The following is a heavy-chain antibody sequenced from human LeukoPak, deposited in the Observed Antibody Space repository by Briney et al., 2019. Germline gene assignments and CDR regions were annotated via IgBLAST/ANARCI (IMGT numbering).Heavy chain of an antibody. CDR1: GYTFTSYY. CDR2: INPSGGST. J-gene: IGHJ5*02. Sequence: ASVKVSCKASGYTFTSYYMHWVRQAPGQGLEWMGIINPSGGSTSYAQKLQGRVTMTRDTSTSTVYMELSSLRSEDTAVYYCARDRGPYCTNGVCYPPNNWFDPWGQGTLVTVSS. V-gene: IGHV1-46*01. D-gene: IGHD2-8*01. CDR3: ARDRGPYCTNGVCYPPNNWFDP.